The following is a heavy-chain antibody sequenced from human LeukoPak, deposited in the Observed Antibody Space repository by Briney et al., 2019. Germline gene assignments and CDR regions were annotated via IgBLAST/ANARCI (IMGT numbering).Heavy chain of an antibody. CDR2: IIPVFGTE. CDR1: GGTFSTYA. Sequence: GASVKVSCKASGGTFSTYAISWVRQAPGQGLEWMGVIIPVFGTENYSQNFQGRVTITTDESTSTAYLELRSLRSDDTAVYYCAIGRTSSSAFGDYYYMDVWGTGTSVTVSS. V-gene: IGHV1-69*05. CDR3: AIGRTSSSAFGDYYYMDV. J-gene: IGHJ6*03. D-gene: IGHD6-6*01.